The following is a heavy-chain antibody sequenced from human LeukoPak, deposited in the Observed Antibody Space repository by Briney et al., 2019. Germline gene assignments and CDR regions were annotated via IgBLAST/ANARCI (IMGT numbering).Heavy chain of an antibody. D-gene: IGHD3-22*01. CDR1: GFTFSSYW. V-gene: IGHV3-74*01. CDR3: ARGYYYDSSLDY. J-gene: IGHJ4*02. CDR2: INTDGSST. Sequence: GGSLRLSCAASGFTFSSYWMHWVRQAPGKGLVWVSRINTDGSSTSYADSVKGRFTISRDNAKNTLYLQMNSLRAEDTAVYYCARGYYYDSSLDYWGQGTLVTVSS.